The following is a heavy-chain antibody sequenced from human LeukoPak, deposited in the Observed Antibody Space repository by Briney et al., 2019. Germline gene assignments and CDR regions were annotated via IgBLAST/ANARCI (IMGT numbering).Heavy chain of an antibody. J-gene: IGHJ4*02. CDR1: GGTFSSYA. CDR2: IIPIFGTA. CDR3: VSETEYSSSSGRPN. D-gene: IGHD6-6*01. V-gene: IGHV1-69*13. Sequence: GASVKVPCKASGGTFSSYAISWVRQAPGQGPEWMGGIIPIFGTANYAQKFQGRVTITADESTSTAYMELSSLRSEDTAVYYCVSETEYSSSSGRPNWGQGTLVTVSS.